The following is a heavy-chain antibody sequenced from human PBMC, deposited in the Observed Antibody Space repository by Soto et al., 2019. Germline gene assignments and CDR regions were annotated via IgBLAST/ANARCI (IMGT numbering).Heavy chain of an antibody. D-gene: IGHD3-10*01. CDR3: TGVTWFRGMDV. Sequence: SQTLSLTCAISGDSVSGNSAGWNWIRQSPSRGLEWLGRTYYKSKWNNDYALSVKSRITINPDTSKNQFSLHLYSVTPEDTGVYYCTGVTWFRGMDVWGHGTPVTVSS. CDR2: TYYKSKWNN. J-gene: IGHJ6*02. V-gene: IGHV6-1*01. CDR1: GDSVSGNSAG.